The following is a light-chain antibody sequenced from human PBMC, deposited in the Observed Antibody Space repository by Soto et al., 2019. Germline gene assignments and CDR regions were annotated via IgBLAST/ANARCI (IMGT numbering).Light chain of an antibody. J-gene: IGLJ1*01. CDR1: SSTVGGFNV. Sequence: ALTQPASVSGSPGQSITISCTGTSSTVGGFNVVSWYQQHPGKAPKVIIYEGIKRPSGVSNRFSGSNSGSTASLTISGLQAEDEPDYYCCSYVGATTYVFGTGTKVTVL. CDR3: CSYVGATTYV. CDR2: EGI. V-gene: IGLV2-23*01.